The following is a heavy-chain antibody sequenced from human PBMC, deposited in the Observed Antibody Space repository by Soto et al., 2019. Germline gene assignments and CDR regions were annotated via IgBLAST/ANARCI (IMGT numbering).Heavy chain of an antibody. CDR3: ARADGGNLWYFDY. Sequence: KPSETLSLTCTVSGGSVSSESHYWSWIRQTPGKGLEWIGYIYYTGSTNYNPSLKGRVTMSVDTSRDQVSLRLRSVTRADTAVYYCARADGGNLWYFDYWGQGTLVTVSS. V-gene: IGHV4-61*01. CDR1: GGSVSSESHY. J-gene: IGHJ4*02. D-gene: IGHD2-21*02. CDR2: IYYTGST.